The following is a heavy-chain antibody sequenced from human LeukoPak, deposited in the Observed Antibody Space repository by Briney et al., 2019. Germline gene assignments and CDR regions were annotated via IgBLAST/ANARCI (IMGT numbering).Heavy chain of an antibody. CDR2: VTYDGTKK. D-gene: IGHD4-11*01. CDR3: ARDLSDYKSFEY. J-gene: IGHJ4*02. Sequence: PGGSLRLSCAASGFTYSSYAMHWVRQAPGKGLEWVAVVTYDGTKKYYADSVRGRFAISRDNPKNTLYLQMSSLRAEDTAVYYCARDLSDYKSFEYWGQGTLVTVSS. CDR1: GFTYSSYA. V-gene: IGHV3-30*09.